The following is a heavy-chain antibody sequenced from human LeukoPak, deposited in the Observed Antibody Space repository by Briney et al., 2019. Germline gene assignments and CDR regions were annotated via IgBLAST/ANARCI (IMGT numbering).Heavy chain of an antibody. J-gene: IGHJ4*02. D-gene: IGHD4-17*01. CDR2: ISVYNGNT. CDR1: GYTFTGYY. CDR3: ARDGDYGATGDY. Sequence: ASVKVSCKASGYTFTGYYMHWVRQAPGQGLEWMGWISVYNGNTNYAQKLQGRVTMTTDTSTSTAYMELRSLRSDDTAVYYCARDGDYGATGDYWGQGTLVTVSS. V-gene: IGHV1-18*04.